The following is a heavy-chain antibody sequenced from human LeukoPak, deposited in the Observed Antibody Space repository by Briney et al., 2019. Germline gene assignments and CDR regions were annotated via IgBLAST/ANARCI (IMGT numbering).Heavy chain of an antibody. J-gene: IGHJ4*02. CDR3: ASDGELVPGGYFDY. CDR2: MNPNSGNT. D-gene: IGHD6-6*01. V-gene: IGHV1-8*01. Sequence: GASVKVSCKASGYTFTSYDINWVRQATGQGLEWMGWMNPNSGNTGYAQKFQGRVTMTRNTSISTAYMELSSLRSEDTAVYYCASDGELVPGGYFDYWGQGTLVTVSS. CDR1: GYTFTSYD.